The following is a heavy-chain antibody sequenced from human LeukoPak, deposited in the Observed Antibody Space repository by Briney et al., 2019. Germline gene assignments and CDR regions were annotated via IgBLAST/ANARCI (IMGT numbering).Heavy chain of an antibody. D-gene: IGHD6-19*01. CDR3: ARDPAPSGWYDY. V-gene: IGHV3-74*01. CDR1: GFTLSSYW. J-gene: IGHJ4*02. CDR2: INSDGNSR. Sequence: GGSLRLSCAASGFTLSSYWMHWVRQAPGKRLVWVSRINSDGNSRTYADSVKGRFTISRDNAKNTLYLQMDSLRAEDTAVYYCARDPAPSGWYDYWGQGTLVTVSS.